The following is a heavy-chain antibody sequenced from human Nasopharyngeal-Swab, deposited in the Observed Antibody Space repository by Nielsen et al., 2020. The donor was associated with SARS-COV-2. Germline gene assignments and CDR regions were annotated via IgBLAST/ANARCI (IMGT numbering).Heavy chain of an antibody. CDR3: ARDKGGMATLDYYYYYYMDV. V-gene: IGHV4-59*01. CDR2: IYYSGST. Sequence: SETLFLTCTVSGGSISSYYWSWIRQPPGKGLEWIGYIYYSGSTNYNPSLKSRVTISVDTSKNQFSLKLSSVTAADTAVYYCARDKGGMATLDYYYYYYMDVWGKGTTVTVSS. J-gene: IGHJ6*03. CDR1: GGSISSYY. D-gene: IGHD5-24*01.